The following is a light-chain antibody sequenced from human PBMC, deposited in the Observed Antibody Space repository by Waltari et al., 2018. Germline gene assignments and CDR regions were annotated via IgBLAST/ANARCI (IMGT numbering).Light chain of an antibody. J-gene: IGLJ3*02. CDR1: SAAIGSYNL. V-gene: IGLV2-23*02. CDR3: SSFESSRTWV. CDR2: EVT. Sequence: QSALTQPASVSGSPGQSITISCSATSAAIGSYNLVAWYQQLPGNAPKLVIYEVTERPSELSNRFSGSKSGNTASLTISGLQAEDEADYYCSSFESSRTWVFGGGTKLTVL.